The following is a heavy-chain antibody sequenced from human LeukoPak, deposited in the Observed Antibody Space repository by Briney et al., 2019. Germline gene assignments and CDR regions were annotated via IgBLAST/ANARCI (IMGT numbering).Heavy chain of an antibody. J-gene: IGHJ3*02. CDR2: IDPHSGGT. V-gene: IGHV1-2*02. Sequence: ASEKVSCKASGYTFTDYYMHWVRQAPGQGLEWMGWIDPHSGGTNYAQKLQGRVTMTRDTSISTAYMELSRLRSDDTAIYYCAREYYDSSGRKHGFDTWGQGTKVTVSS. CDR3: AREYYDSSGRKHGFDT. CDR1: GYTFTDYY. D-gene: IGHD3-22*01.